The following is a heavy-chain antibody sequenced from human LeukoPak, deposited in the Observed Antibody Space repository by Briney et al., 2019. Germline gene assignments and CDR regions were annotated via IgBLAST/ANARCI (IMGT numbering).Heavy chain of an antibody. J-gene: IGHJ5*02. D-gene: IGHD2-2*01. CDR2: INHSGST. CDR3: ARRDYCTSTTCYESYNWFDP. V-gene: IGHV4-34*01. Sequence: SETLSLTCAVYSGSFSGYYWSWIRQPPGKGLEWIGEINHSGSTNYSPPLKRRVTISVDTSNNQFSLKLSSVTAADTAVYYCARRDYCTSTTCYESYNWFDPWGQGTLVTVSS. CDR1: SGSFSGYY.